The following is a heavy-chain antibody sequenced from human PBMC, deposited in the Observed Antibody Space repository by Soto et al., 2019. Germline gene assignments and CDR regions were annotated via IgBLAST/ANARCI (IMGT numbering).Heavy chain of an antibody. CDR3: AREYNQLAPYGGYFDY. J-gene: IGHJ4*02. CDR1: DGSVNRGNYY. CDR2: IYYIGTT. V-gene: IGHV4-61*01. D-gene: IGHD1-20*01. Sequence: SETLSLTCSVSDGSVNRGNYYWSWIRQPPGRGLEWIGHIYYIGTTDYNPSLKSRVTISVDTSKNQFSLKVTSVTAADTAVYFCAREYNQLAPYGGYFDYLGEGIPVTV.